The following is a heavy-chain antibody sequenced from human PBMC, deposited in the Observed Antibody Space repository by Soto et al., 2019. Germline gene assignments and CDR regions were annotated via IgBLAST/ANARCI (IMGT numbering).Heavy chain of an antibody. CDR3: ARKVLGSTSRPDWWYFDL. D-gene: IGHD2-2*01. CDR1: GFTFINYA. Sequence: EVQLLESGGGLVQPGGYLRLSGVGSGFTFINYAMNWVRQTPGKGLEWVSTISGGGDRTFDADTVKGRFTISRDNSKNTVNLQMNSLRADDTAVYYCARKVLGSTSRPDWWYFDLWGRGTLVTVSS. V-gene: IGHV3-23*01. J-gene: IGHJ2*01. CDR2: ISGGGDRT.